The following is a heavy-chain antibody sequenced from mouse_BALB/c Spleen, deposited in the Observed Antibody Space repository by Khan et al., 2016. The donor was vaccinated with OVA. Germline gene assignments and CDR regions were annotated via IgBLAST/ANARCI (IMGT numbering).Heavy chain of an antibody. Sequence: VQLKESGPELVKPGASVKVSCKASNYSFTDYNMYWVKQSHGKSLEWIGYIDPYSGGTIYNQKFKGKAILTVDKSSSTAFMHLNILTSEDSEVYYCARMIITTADYAMHYWGQGTSVTVSS. CDR1: NYSFTDYN. CDR2: IDPYSGGT. CDR3: ARMIITTADYAMHY. J-gene: IGHJ4*01. V-gene: IGHV1S135*01. D-gene: IGHD1-1*01.